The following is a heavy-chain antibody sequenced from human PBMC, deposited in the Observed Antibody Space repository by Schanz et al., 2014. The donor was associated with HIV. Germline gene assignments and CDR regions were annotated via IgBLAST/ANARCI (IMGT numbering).Heavy chain of an antibody. D-gene: IGHD3-10*01. CDR1: GGTFSNYA. J-gene: IGHJ6*02. CDR3: TSGSFEFGDLLDDYYYDAMDV. V-gene: IGHV1-69*06. Sequence: QVQLVQSGAEVKMPGSSVKVSCKASGGTFSNYAMTWVRQAPGQGLEWMAGIIPIIGTADYAQKFQGRVTITADKSTSKLYLELSSLRSEDTAVYYCTSGSFEFGDLLDDYYYDAMDVWGQGTTVTVSS. CDR2: IIPIIGTA.